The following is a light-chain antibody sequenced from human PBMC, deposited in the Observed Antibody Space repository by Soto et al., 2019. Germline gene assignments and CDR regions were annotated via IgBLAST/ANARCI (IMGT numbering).Light chain of an antibody. CDR3: QQYGSSPTWT. J-gene: IGKJ1*01. Sequence: DIVMTQSPATLSVSPGERATLSCRASQSVSSSYLAWYQQKPGQAPRLLIYGASSRATGIPDRFSGSGSGTDFTLTISRLEPEDFAVYYCQQYGSSPTWTFGQGTKVDIK. CDR2: GAS. V-gene: IGKV3-20*01. CDR1: QSVSSSY.